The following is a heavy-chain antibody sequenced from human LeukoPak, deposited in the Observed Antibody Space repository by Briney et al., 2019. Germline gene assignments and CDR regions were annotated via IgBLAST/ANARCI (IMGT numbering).Heavy chain of an antibody. V-gene: IGHV1-18*01. CDR2: ISAYNGNT. Sequence: ASVKVSCKASGYTFTSYGISWVRQAPGQGLEWMGWISAYNGNTNYAQKLQGRVTMTTDTSTSTAYMELRSLRSDDTAVYYCARVRIWFGELLHPSKVGGIYYYYYGMDVWGQGTTVTVSS. CDR1: GYTFTSYG. J-gene: IGHJ6*02. D-gene: IGHD3-10*01. CDR3: ARVRIWFGELLHPSKVGGIYYYYYGMDV.